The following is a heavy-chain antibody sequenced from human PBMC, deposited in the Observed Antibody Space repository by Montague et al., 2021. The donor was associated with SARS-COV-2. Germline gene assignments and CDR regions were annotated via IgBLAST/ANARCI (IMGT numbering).Heavy chain of an antibody. D-gene: IGHD3-10*01. CDR2: ISYSGRT. J-gene: IGHJ6*02. V-gene: IGHV4-59*01. CDR3: ANFRRTHLQFGPLYYGMDV. Sequence: SETLSLTCTVSGGSISRNYWAWIRQPPGRGLQWIGYISYSGRTSYNPSLKSRVTISVDTSKNHLTLRLSSVTAADTAVYFCANFRRTHLQFGPLYYGMDVWGQGTAVTVSS. CDR1: GGSISRNY.